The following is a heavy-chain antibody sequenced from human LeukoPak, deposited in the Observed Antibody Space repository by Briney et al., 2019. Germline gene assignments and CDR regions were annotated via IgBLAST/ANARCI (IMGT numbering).Heavy chain of an antibody. CDR3: AREIVGASGGYFDY. V-gene: IGHV1-69*05. D-gene: IGHD1-26*01. CDR1: GGTFSSYA. CDR2: IIPIFGTA. Sequence: SVKVSCKASGGTFSSYAIRWVRQAPGQGLEWMGRIIPIFGTANYAQKFQGRVTITTDESTSTAYMELSSLRSEDTGVYYCAREIVGASGGYFDYWGQGTLVSVSS. J-gene: IGHJ4*02.